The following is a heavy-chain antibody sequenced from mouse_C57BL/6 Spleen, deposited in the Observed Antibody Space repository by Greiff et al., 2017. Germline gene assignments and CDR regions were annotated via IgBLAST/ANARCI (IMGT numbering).Heavy chain of an antibody. CDR3: ARWLPNYYAMDF. V-gene: IGHV1-72*01. Sequence: QVQLQQPGAELVKPGASVQLSCKASGYTFTSYWLHWVKPRPGRGLEWIGRIDPNSGGTKYTEKFKSKATLTVDKPSSTAYMQLSGLTSEDSAVYYCARWLPNYYAMDFWGQGTSVTVSS. CDR1: GYTFTSYW. J-gene: IGHJ4*01. CDR2: IDPNSGGT. D-gene: IGHD2-2*01.